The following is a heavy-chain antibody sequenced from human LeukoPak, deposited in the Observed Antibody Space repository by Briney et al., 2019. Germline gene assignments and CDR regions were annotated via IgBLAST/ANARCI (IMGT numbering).Heavy chain of an antibody. J-gene: IGHJ4*02. Sequence: PGGSLRLSCAASGFTFSSYAMHWVRQAPGKGLEWVAVISYDGSNKYYADSVKGRFTISRDNSKNTLYLRMNSLRAEDTAVYYCARDTEFWSGYLLRSSYFDYWGQGTLVTVSS. CDR3: ARDTEFWSGYLLRSSYFDY. CDR1: GFTFSSYA. D-gene: IGHD3-3*01. CDR2: ISYDGSNK. V-gene: IGHV3-30-3*01.